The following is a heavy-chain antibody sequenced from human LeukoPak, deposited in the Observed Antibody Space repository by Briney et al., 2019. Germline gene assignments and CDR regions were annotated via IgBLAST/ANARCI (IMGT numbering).Heavy chain of an antibody. CDR2: INPNSGGT. J-gene: IGHJ4*02. Sequence: ASVKVSCKASGYTFTNYGINWVRQAPGQGLEWMGWINPNSGGTNYAQKFQGRVTMTRDTSISTAYMELSRLRSDDTAVYYCAQTGDVDTAMVLDYWGQGTLVTVSS. D-gene: IGHD5-18*01. V-gene: IGHV1-2*02. CDR1: GYTFTNYG. CDR3: AQTGDVDTAMVLDY.